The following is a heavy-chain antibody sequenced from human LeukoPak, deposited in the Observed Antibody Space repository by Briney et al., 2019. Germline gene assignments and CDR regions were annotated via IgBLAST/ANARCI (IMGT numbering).Heavy chain of an antibody. CDR2: IYSGGPT. CDR1: GFTVSDTY. V-gene: IGHV3-53*01. CDR3: ARDGIAAVDFDY. D-gene: IGHD6-13*01. Sequence: GGSLRLSCAASGFTVSDTYMTWVRQAPGKGLEWVSSIYSGGPTHYTESVKGRFTISRDNSMNTLYLQMNSLRAEDTAVYYCARDGIAAVDFDYWGQGILVTVSS. J-gene: IGHJ4*02.